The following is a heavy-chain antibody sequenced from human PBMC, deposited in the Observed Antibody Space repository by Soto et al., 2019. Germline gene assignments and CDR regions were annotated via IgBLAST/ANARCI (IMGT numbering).Heavy chain of an antibody. CDR2: IIPIFGTA. D-gene: IGHD1-26*01. V-gene: IGHV1-69*13. CDR3: ARVGIVGATRVLDYYYGIDT. J-gene: IGHJ6*01. CDR1: GGTFSSYA. Sequence: RASVKVSCKASGGTFSSYAISWVRQAPGQGLEWMGGIIPIFGTANYAQKFQGRVTITADESTSTAYMELSSLRSEDTAVYYCARVGIVGATRVLDYYYGIDTWGQGTTVTVSS.